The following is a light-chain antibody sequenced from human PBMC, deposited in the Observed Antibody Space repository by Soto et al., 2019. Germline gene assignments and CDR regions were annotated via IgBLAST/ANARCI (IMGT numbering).Light chain of an antibody. CDR3: QQYDNWPRT. Sequence: EIVMTQSPATLSVSPGERATVSCRASQSVSSNLAWYQQKPGQAPRLLIYGASSRATGIPDRFSGSGSGTEFTLTISSLQSEDFAVYYCQQYDNWPRTFGQGTKVDIK. V-gene: IGKV3D-15*01. CDR1: QSVSSN. J-gene: IGKJ1*01. CDR2: GAS.